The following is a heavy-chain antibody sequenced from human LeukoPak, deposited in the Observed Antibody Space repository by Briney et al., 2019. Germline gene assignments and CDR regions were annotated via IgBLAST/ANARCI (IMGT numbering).Heavy chain of an antibody. J-gene: IGHJ5*02. CDR3: ARGGAAPNWFDP. CDR2: IYYSGST. CDR1: GGSISSYY. D-gene: IGHD2-15*01. Sequence: PSETLSLTCTVSGGSISSYYWSWIRQPPGKGLEWIGYIYYSGSTNYNPSLKSRVTISVDTSKNQFPLKLSSVTAADTAVYYCARGGAAPNWFDPWGQGTLVTVSS. V-gene: IGHV4-59*01.